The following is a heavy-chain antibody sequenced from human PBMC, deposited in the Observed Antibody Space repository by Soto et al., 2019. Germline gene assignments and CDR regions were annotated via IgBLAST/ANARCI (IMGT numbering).Heavy chain of an antibody. CDR3: ARVRGSYSPFDY. V-gene: IGHV3-30-3*01. CDR2: ISYDGSNK. CDR1: GFTFSSYA. D-gene: IGHD1-26*01. Sequence: QVQLVESGGGVVQPGRSLRLSCAASGFTFSSYAMHWVRQAPGKGLEWVAVISYDGSNKYYADSVKGRFTISRDNSKNTLYLQMNSLRAEDTAVYYCARVRGSYSPFDYWGQGTLVTVSS. J-gene: IGHJ4*02.